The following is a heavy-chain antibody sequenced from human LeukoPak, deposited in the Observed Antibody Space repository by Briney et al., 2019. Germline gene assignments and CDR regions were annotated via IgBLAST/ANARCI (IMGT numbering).Heavy chain of an antibody. V-gene: IGHV4-34*01. CDR2: INYSGRT. Sequence: SETLSLTCAVYGGSFNGYYCSWIRQAAGKGLEWIGEINYSGRTSYNPSLKSRVTISLDTTKNQFSLNLTSVTAADTAVYYCAVGRSYWGQGNLVTVSS. J-gene: IGHJ4*02. CDR1: GGSFNGYY. CDR3: AVGRSY.